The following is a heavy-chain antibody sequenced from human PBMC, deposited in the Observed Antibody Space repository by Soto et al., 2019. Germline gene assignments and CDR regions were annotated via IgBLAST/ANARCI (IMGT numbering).Heavy chain of an antibody. J-gene: IGHJ4*02. CDR1: GGSISSSNW. D-gene: IGHD5-18*01. CDR2: IYHSGST. V-gene: IGHV4-4*02. CDR3: ARAGGGYSYGLFDY. Sequence: PSETLSLTCAVSGGSISSSNWWSWVRQPPGKGLEWIGEIYHSGSTNYNPSLKSRVTISVDKSENQFSLKLSSVTAADTAVYYCARAGGGYSYGLFDYWGQGTLVTVSS.